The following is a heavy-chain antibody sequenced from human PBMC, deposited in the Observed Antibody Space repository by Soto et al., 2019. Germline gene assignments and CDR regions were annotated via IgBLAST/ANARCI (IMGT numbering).Heavy chain of an antibody. CDR2: ISYDGSNK. CDR1: GFSFSTYV. CDR3: ARDPGSSHFDY. V-gene: IGHV3-30-3*01. Sequence: GGSLRLSCIDSGFSFSTYVMHWVRQAPGKGLEWVALISYDGSNKYYADSVKGRFTISRDNSKNTIYLQMNSLRAEDTAVYYCARDPGSSHFDYWGQGALVTVSS. J-gene: IGHJ4*02. D-gene: IGHD6-19*01.